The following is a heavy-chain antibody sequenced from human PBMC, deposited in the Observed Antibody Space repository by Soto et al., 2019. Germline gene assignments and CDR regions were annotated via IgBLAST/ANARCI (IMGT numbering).Heavy chain of an antibody. V-gene: IGHV4-59*12. CDR2: IYYSGST. CDR3: ARTTVVTARLYWFDY. Sequence: SETLSLTCTVSGGSISSYYWSWIRQPPGKGLEWIGYIYYSGSTNYNPSLKSRVTISIDRSKNQFSLKLSSVTAADTAVYYCARTTVVTARLYWFDYWGQGTLVTVSS. J-gene: IGHJ4*02. CDR1: GGSISSYY. D-gene: IGHD4-17*01.